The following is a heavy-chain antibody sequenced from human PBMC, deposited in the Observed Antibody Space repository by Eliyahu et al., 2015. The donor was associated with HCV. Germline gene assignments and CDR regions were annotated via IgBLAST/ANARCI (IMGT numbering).Heavy chain of an antibody. CDR3: ARHEIPLYKPSGGKVVEGNPGFDP. V-gene: IGHV4-39*01. J-gene: IGHJ5*02. D-gene: IGHD2-15*01. Sequence: QLQLQESGPGLVKPSETLSLTCTVSGGSISSSSYYWGWIRQPPGKGLEWIGSIYYSGSTYYNPSLKSRVTISVDTSKNQFSLKLSSVTAADTAVYYCARHEIPLYKPSGGKVVEGNPGFDPWGQGTLVTVSS. CDR1: GGSISSSSYY. CDR2: IYYSGST.